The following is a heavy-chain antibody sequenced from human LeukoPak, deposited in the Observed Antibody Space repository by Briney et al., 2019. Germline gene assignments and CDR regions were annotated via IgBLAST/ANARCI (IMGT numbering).Heavy chain of an antibody. D-gene: IGHD1-26*01. J-gene: IGHJ4*02. Sequence: GGSLRLSCAASGFTFSSYAMSWVRQAPGKGVEWVSAISGSGGSTYYADSVKGRFTISRDNSNTTLYLPMNSLTTEDTAVYYCPRRGATWDLLYWGQGTLVTVSS. V-gene: IGHV3-23*01. CDR2: ISGSGGST. CDR3: PRRGATWDLLY. CDR1: GFTFSSYA.